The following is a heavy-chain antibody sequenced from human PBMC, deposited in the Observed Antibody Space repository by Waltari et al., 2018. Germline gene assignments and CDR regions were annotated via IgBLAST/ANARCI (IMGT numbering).Heavy chain of an antibody. CDR1: GYSISGGYY. CDR3: ARCNGGSCYQWFDP. D-gene: IGHD2-15*01. CDR2: IYHTGNT. Sequence: QVQLQESGPGLVKPSETLSLTCAVSGYSISGGYYWGWRRQPPGKGLEWIGSIYHTGNTYYNPSLKSRVTISVDTSKNQFSLKLSSVTAADTAVYYCARCNGGSCYQWFDPWGQGTLVTVSS. V-gene: IGHV4-38-2*01. J-gene: IGHJ5*02.